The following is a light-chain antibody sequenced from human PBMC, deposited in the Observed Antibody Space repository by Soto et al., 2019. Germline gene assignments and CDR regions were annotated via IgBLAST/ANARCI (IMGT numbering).Light chain of an antibody. V-gene: IGKV1-5*01. CDR1: QSISNW. CDR3: QQYNSYWGT. CDR2: DAS. J-gene: IGKJ1*01. Sequence: DIQMTQSPATLSASVGDRVTITCRASQSISNWLAWYQQKQGKAPMLLIYDASSLESGVPSRFSGSGSGTEFSLTISSLQPDDFATYYCQQYNSYWGTFGQGTKVEIQ.